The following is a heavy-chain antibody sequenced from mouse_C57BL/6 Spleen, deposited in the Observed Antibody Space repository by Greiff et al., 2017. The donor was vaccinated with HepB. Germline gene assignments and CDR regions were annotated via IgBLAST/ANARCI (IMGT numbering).Heavy chain of an antibody. CDR2: IYPGSGST. Sequence: HVQLQQPGAELVKPGASVKMSCKASGYTFTSYWITWVKQRPGQGLEWIGDIYPGSGSTNYNEKFKSKATLTVDTSSSTAYMQLSSLTSEDSAVYYCASGDYDEGYYFDYWGQGTTLTVSS. V-gene: IGHV1-55*01. CDR1: GYTFTSYW. J-gene: IGHJ2*01. CDR3: ASGDYDEGYYFDY. D-gene: IGHD2-4*01.